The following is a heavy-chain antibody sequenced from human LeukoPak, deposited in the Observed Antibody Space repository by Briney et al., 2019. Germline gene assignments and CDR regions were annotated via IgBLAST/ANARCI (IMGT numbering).Heavy chain of an antibody. D-gene: IGHD1-26*01. V-gene: IGHV4-4*07. Sequence: SETLSLTCTVSGGSISSYYWSWIRQPAGKGLEWIGRIYTSGSTNYNPSLKSRVTMSVDTSKNQFSLKLSSVTAADTAVYYCARFVVGATENDYYYHMDVWGKGTTVTVSS. CDR2: IYTSGST. J-gene: IGHJ6*03. CDR3: ARFVVGATENDYYYHMDV. CDR1: GGSISSYY.